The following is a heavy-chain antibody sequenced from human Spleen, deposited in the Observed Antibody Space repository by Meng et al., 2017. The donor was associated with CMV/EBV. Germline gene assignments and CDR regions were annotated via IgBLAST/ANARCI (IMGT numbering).Heavy chain of an antibody. V-gene: IGHV3-23*01. Sequence: GGSLRLSCAASGFSFSSYDMSWARQAPGKGLEWVSTISGSGGSTYYADSLKGRFTISRDNAKNSLYLQMNTLRAEDTAVYYCAKAVVSVYYYYGMDVWGHGTTVTVSS. CDR3: AKAVVSVYYYYGMDV. D-gene: IGHD2-15*01. CDR2: ISGSGGST. J-gene: IGHJ6*02. CDR1: GFSFSSYD.